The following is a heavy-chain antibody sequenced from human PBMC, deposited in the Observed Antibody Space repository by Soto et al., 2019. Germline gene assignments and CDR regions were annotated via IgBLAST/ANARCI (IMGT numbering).Heavy chain of an antibody. V-gene: IGHV3-7*01. CDR3: ARGGSYYRGWFDP. Sequence: VGSLRLSCAASGFTFSSYGMSWVRQAPGKGLEGVANIKQDGSEKYDVDSVKGRLTISRDNAKTSLYLQMNSLRAEDTAVYYCARGGSYYRGWFDPWGQGTLVIVSS. CDR2: IKQDGSEK. CDR1: GFTFSSYG. J-gene: IGHJ5*02. D-gene: IGHD1-26*01.